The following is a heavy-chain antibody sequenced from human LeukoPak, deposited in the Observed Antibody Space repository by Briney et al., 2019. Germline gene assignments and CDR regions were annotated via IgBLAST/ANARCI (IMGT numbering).Heavy chain of an antibody. CDR1: GFTFSSYS. CDR2: ITSSSTYI. J-gene: IGHJ5*02. D-gene: IGHD5-18*01. Sequence: PGGSLRLSCAASGFTFSSYSMNWVRQAPGKGLEWFSSITSSSTYIYYADSVKGRFTISRDNAKNSLYLQMNSLKTEDTAVYYCARDSSIQSLDPWGQGTLVTVSS. V-gene: IGHV3-21*01. CDR3: ARDSSIQSLDP.